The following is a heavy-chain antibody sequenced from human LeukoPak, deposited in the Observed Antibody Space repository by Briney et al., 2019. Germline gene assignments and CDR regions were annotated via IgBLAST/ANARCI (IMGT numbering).Heavy chain of an antibody. Sequence: GGSLRLSCAASGFTFDDYTMHWVRQAPEKGLEWVSLISWDGGSTYYADSVKGRFTISRDNSKSSLYLQMNSLRTEDTALYYCAKGDDYGDYVGGPWGQGTLVTVSS. V-gene: IGHV3-43*01. D-gene: IGHD4-17*01. CDR1: GFTFDDYT. CDR2: ISWDGGST. J-gene: IGHJ4*02. CDR3: AKGDDYGDYVGGP.